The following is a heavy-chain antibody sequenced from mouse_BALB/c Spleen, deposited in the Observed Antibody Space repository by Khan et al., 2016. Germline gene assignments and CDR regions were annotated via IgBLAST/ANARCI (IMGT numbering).Heavy chain of an antibody. CDR3: VRCGYYGTFPY. D-gene: IGHD1-1*01. CDR1: GSSFIAYF. CDR2: ISPYNGDT. J-gene: IGHJ3*01. Sequence: EVQLQESGPELVKPGASVKISCKASGSSFIAYFMNWVMQSHGQSLEWIGRISPYNGDTFYNQNFKGKATLTVDKSSTTAHIELRSLASEDSAVYYCVRCGYYGTFPYWGQGTLVTVS. V-gene: IGHV1-20*02.